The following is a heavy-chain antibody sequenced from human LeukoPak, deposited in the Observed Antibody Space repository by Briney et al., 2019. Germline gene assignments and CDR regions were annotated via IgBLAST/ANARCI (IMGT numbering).Heavy chain of an antibody. CDR2: IYYSGST. CDR1: GGSISSHY. V-gene: IGHV4-59*11. J-gene: IGHJ3*02. Sequence: PSETLSLTCTVSGGSISSHYWSWIRQPPGKGLEWIGYIYYSGSTTYNPSLKSRVTISVDTSKNQFSLKLSSVTAADTAVYYCARALDYYDSSGYYSLDAFDIWGQGTMVTVSS. D-gene: IGHD3-22*01. CDR3: ARALDYYDSSGYYSLDAFDI.